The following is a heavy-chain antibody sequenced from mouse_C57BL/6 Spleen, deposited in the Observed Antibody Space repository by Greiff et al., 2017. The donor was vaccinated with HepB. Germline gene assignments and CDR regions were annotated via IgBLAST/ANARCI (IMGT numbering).Heavy chain of an antibody. CDR3: ARERASYYFDY. V-gene: IGHV5-16*01. Sequence: EVHLVESEGGLVQPGSSMKLSCTASGFTFSDYYMAWVRQVPEKGLEWVANINYDGSSTYYLDSLKSRFIISRDNAKNILYLQMSSLKSEDTATYYCARERASYYFDYWGQGTTLTVSS. CDR2: INYDGSST. CDR1: GFTFSDYY. J-gene: IGHJ2*01.